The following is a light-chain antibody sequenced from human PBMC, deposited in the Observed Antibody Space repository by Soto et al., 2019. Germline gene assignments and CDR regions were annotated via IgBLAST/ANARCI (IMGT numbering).Light chain of an antibody. CDR2: GAS. CDR1: QSISSN. Sequence: EVVMTQSPATLSVSPGERATLSCRASQSISSNLAWYQQKPGQPPRILIYGASTRATGIPARFGGSGSGTEFTLTISSLQSEDFAVYYCQQYNNWPPWTFGQGTKVEIK. V-gene: IGKV3-15*01. J-gene: IGKJ1*01. CDR3: QQYNNWPPWT.